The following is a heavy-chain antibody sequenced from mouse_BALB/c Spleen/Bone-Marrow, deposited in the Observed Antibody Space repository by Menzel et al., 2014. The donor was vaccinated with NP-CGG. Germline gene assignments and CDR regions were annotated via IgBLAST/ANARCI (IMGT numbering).Heavy chain of an antibody. D-gene: IGHD1-1*01. Sequence: EVKLQESGGGLVQPGESLKLSCESNEYEFPSHDMSWVRKTPEKRLELVAAINSDGGSTYYPDTMERRFIISRDNSKKTLYLQMSSLRSEDTAFYYCARHGDYYGSSLFAYWGQATLVTVSA. CDR3: ARHGDYYGSSLFAY. CDR1: EYEFPSHD. V-gene: IGHV5-2*01. J-gene: IGHJ3*01. CDR2: INSDGGST.